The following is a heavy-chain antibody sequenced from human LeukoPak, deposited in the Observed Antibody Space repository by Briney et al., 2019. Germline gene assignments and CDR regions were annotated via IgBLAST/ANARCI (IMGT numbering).Heavy chain of an antibody. Sequence: GGSLRLSCAASGFTFSSYEMNWVRQAPGKGLEWVSYISSSGSTIYYADSVKGRFTISRDNAKNSLYLQLNGLRAEDTAVYYCASVYGSGSYFHYYYGMDVWGQGTTVTVSS. D-gene: IGHD3-10*01. V-gene: IGHV3-48*03. CDR2: ISSSGSTI. J-gene: IGHJ6*02. CDR1: GFTFSSYE. CDR3: ASVYGSGSYFHYYYGMDV.